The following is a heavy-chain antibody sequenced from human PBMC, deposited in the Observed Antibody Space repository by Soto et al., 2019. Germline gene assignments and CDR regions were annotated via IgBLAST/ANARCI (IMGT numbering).Heavy chain of an antibody. D-gene: IGHD6-6*01. CDR3: ARDPMEYSSSSFDY. Sequence: GGSQRLSCTAAECNVISNYRSWVRQEPGKGLEWVSVIYSGGSTYYADSVKGRFTISRDNSKNTLYLQMNSLRAEDTAVYYCARDPMEYSSSSFDYWGQGTLVTVSS. V-gene: IGHV3-66*01. J-gene: IGHJ4*02. CDR1: ECNVISNY. CDR2: IYSGGST.